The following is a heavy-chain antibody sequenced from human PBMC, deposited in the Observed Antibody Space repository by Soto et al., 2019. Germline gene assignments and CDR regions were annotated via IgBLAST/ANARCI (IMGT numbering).Heavy chain of an antibody. V-gene: IGHV4-30-2*01. Sequence: QRQLQESGSGLVKPSQTLSLTCAVSGGSISSGGYSWSWIRQPPGKGLEWIGYIYHSGSTYYNPSLKSRVTISVDRYKNQFSLKLSSVTAADKAVYYCARGAPVVNDYWGQGTLVTVSS. J-gene: IGHJ4*02. CDR3: ARGAPVVNDY. CDR1: GGSISSGGYS. D-gene: IGHD3-22*01. CDR2: IYHSGST.